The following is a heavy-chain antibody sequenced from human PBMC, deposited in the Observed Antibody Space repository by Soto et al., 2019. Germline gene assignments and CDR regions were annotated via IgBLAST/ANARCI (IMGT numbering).Heavy chain of an antibody. CDR1: GGSISSYF. CDR3: ATSFTAMVTPEYFQH. Sequence: SETLSLTCTVSGGSISSYFWSWIRQPPGKGLEWIGYIYYSGSTNYNPSLKSRVTISVDTSKNQFSLKLSSVTAADTAVYYCATSFTAMVTPEYFQHWGQGTLVTAPQ. J-gene: IGHJ1*01. V-gene: IGHV4-59*08. CDR2: IYYSGST. D-gene: IGHD5-18*01.